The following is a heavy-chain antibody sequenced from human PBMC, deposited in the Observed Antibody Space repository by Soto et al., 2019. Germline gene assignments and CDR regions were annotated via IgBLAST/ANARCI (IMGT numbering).Heavy chain of an antibody. CDR2: IYYSGST. D-gene: IGHD2-15*01. CDR1: GGSISISSYY. J-gene: IGHJ4*02. Sequence: PSETLSLTCTVSGGSISISSYYWGWIRQPPGKGLEWIGSIYYSGSTYYNPSLKSRVTISVDTSKNQFSLKLSSVTAADTAVYYCARSGYCSGGSCYRGSYYFDYWGQGTLVTVSS. V-gene: IGHV4-39*01. CDR3: ARSGYCSGGSCYRGSYYFDY.